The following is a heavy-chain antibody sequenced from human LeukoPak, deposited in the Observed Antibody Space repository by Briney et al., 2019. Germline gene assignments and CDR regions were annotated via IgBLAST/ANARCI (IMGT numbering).Heavy chain of an antibody. V-gene: IGHV3-21*01. CDR1: GFTLSSYY. D-gene: IGHD5-18*01. CDR2: ISTSSSYI. J-gene: IGHJ4*02. Sequence: GGSLRLSCAASGFTLSSYYMNWVRQAPGKGLEWVSSISTSSSYIYYADSMKGRFIISRDNAKNSLYLQINSPRAEDTAVYYCAREGGRGYNYGYRDYWGQGTLVTVSS. CDR3: AREGGRGYNYGYRDY.